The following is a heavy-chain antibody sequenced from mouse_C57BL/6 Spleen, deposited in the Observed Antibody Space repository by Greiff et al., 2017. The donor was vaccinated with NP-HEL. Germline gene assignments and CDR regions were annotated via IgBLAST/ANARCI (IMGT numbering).Heavy chain of an antibody. Sequence: EVKLMESGGGLVKPGGSLKLSCAASGFTFSDYGMHWVRQAPEKGLEWVAYISSGSSTIYYADTVKGRFTISRDNAKNTLFLQMTSLRSEDTAMYYCARALGELPAWFAYWGQGTLVTVSA. V-gene: IGHV5-17*01. J-gene: IGHJ3*01. CDR1: GFTFSDYG. D-gene: IGHD3-3*01. CDR2: ISSGSSTI. CDR3: ARALGELPAWFAY.